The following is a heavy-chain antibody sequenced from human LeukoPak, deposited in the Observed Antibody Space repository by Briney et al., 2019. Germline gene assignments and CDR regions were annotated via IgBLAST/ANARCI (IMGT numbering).Heavy chain of an antibody. D-gene: IGHD3-22*01. J-gene: IGHJ4*02. CDR2: IYSGGST. CDR1: GFTVSSNY. CDR3: AKDGPVLNYDSSGYYHDY. V-gene: IGHV3-53*01. Sequence: PGGSLRLSCAASGFTVSSNYMSWVRQAPGKGLEWVSVIYSGGSTYYADSVKGRFTISRDNSKNTLYLQMNSLRAEDTAVYYCAKDGPVLNYDSSGYYHDYWGQGTLVTVSS.